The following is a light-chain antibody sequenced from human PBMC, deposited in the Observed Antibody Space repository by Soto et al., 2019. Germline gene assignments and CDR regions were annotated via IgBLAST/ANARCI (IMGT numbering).Light chain of an antibody. Sequence: QMTQSPSSLSASVGEKIIITCRASRDVGSDVSWYQQKPGQAPKLLIYAASNLYTGVPSRFSGSRSGTEFTLTISSLQPEDFAVYYCQQRNDWPLTFDGGTKVDIK. J-gene: IGKJ4*01. CDR3: QQRNDWPLT. V-gene: IGKV1-17*01. CDR1: RDVGSD. CDR2: AAS.